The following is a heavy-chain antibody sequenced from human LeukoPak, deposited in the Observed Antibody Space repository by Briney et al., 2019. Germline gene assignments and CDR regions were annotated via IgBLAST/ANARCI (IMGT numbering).Heavy chain of an antibody. Sequence: GGSLRLSCAASGFTFGTYAMNWVRQAPGKGLEWVSGIGGSGVTYYADFVKGRFTMSRDNSQNTLFLQMNSLRVEDTAVYYCAKARGHPWPSYYFDYWGQGTLVTVSS. J-gene: IGHJ4*02. V-gene: IGHV3-23*01. CDR3: AKARGHPWPSYYFDY. CDR2: IGGSGVT. CDR1: GFTFGTYA. D-gene: IGHD5-12*01.